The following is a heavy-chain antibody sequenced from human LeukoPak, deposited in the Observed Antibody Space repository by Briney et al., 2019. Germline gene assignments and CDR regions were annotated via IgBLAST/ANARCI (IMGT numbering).Heavy chain of an antibody. CDR1: GFTFSSYG. CDR2: ISYDGGNK. D-gene: IGHD1/OR15-1a*01. V-gene: IGHV3-30*18. Sequence: GGSLRLSCAASGFTFSSYGMHWVRQAPGKGLEWVAVISYDGGNKYYADSVKGRFTISRDNSKNTLYLQMNSLRAEDTAVYYCAKEGLEQNHIDYFDYWGQGTLVTVSS. CDR3: AKEGLEQNHIDYFDY. J-gene: IGHJ4*02.